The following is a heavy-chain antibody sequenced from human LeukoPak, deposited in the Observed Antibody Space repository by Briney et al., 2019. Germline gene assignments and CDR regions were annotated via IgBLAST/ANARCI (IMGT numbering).Heavy chain of an antibody. D-gene: IGHD3-10*01. CDR3: AKERSGGVRVRYFDY. V-gene: IGHV3-48*03. Sequence: GGSLRLSCAASGFTFSDYEMNWVRQAPGKGLEWVSYISSSASIIYYSDSVKGRFTISRDNAKNSLYLQMNSLRAEDTAVYYCAKERSGGVRVRYFDYWGQGTLVTVSS. CDR1: GFTFSDYE. CDR2: ISSSASII. J-gene: IGHJ4*02.